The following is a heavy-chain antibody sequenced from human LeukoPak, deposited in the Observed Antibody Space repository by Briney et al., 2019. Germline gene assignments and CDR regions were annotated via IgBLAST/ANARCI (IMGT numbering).Heavy chain of an antibody. Sequence: SETLSLTCNVSGGSISSYYWSWIRQPPGKGLEWIGYIYYSGSTNYNPSLKSRVTISVDTSKNQFSLKLSPVTAADTAVYYCARRKGYSYSYFDYWGQGTLVTVSS. CDR1: GGSISSYY. CDR3: ARRKGYSYSYFDY. D-gene: IGHD5-18*01. CDR2: IYYSGST. J-gene: IGHJ4*02. V-gene: IGHV4-59*08.